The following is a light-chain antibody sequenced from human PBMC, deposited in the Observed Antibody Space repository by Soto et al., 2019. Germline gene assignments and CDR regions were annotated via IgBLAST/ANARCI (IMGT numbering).Light chain of an antibody. Sequence: QPVLTQSPSASASLGASVKLTCTLSSGHSSYAIAWHQQQPEKGPRYLMKLNSDGSHSKGDGIPDRLSGYSSGAERYLTISSLQSEDEADYYCQTWGTGIRVFGTGTKVTVL. J-gene: IGLJ1*01. CDR3: QTWGTGIRV. V-gene: IGLV4-69*01. CDR2: LNSDGSH. CDR1: SGHSSYA.